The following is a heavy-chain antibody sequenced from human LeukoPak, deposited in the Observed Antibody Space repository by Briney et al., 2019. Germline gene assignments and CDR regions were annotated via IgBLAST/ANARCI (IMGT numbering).Heavy chain of an antibody. D-gene: IGHD2-2*01. J-gene: IGHJ6*02. V-gene: IGHV1-18*01. Sequence: GASVKVSCKASGGTFSSYAISWVRQAPGQGLEWMGWISAYNGNTNYAQKLQGRVTMTTDTSTSTAYMELRSLRSDDTAVYYCAKDQQYDIVVVPAARNGMDVWGQGTTVTVSS. CDR2: ISAYNGNT. CDR3: AKDQQYDIVVVPAARNGMDV. CDR1: GGTFSSYA.